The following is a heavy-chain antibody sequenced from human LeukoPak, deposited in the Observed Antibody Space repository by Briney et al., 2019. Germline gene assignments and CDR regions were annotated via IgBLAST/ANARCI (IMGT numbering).Heavy chain of an antibody. J-gene: IGHJ4*02. Sequence: GGSLRLSCAASGFTFSSYGMSWVRQAPGKGLEWVSAISGSGGSTYYADSVKGRFTISRDNSKNTLYLQMNGLRAEDTAVYYCAAYYGGKLQDIDYWGQGTLVTVSS. V-gene: IGHV3-23*01. CDR3: AAYYGGKLQDIDY. D-gene: IGHD3-10*01. CDR2: ISGSGGST. CDR1: GFTFSSYG.